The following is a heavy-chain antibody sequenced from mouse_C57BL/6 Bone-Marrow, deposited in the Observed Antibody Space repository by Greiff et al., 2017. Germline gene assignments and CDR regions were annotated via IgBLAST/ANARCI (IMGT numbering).Heavy chain of an antibody. V-gene: IGHV2-2*01. CDR3: ARDDGYYRPGFAY. D-gene: IGHD2-3*01. J-gene: IGHJ3*01. CDR2: IWSGGST. Sequence: QVQLKESGPGLVQPSQSLSITCTVSGFSLTSYGVHWVRQSPGKGLEWLGVIWSGGSTDYNAAFISRLSISKDNSKSQVFFKMNSLQADDTAIYYCARDDGYYRPGFAYWGQGTLVTVSA. CDR1: GFSLTSYG.